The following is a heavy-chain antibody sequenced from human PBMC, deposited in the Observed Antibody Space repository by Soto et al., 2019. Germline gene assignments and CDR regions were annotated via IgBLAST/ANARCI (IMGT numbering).Heavy chain of an antibody. D-gene: IGHD1-26*01. Sequence: ASLKVCCNGSGYIFGYYAIHWVRQAPGQRLEWVGWINGGDGDKRYAQRVQERLTITRDSSASEAYMELRSLTSEDTAVYYCARTYRGTFALDYWGQGTLVTVSS. CDR1: GYIFGYYA. CDR3: ARTYRGTFALDY. V-gene: IGHV1-3*01. CDR2: INGGDGDK. J-gene: IGHJ4*02.